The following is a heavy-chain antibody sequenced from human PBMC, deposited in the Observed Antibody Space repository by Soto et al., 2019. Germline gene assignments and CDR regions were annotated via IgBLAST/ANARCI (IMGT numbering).Heavy chain of an antibody. CDR1: GYTFTSYG. Sequence: ASVKVSCKASGYTFTSYGISWVRQAPGQGLEWMGWISAYNGNTNYAQKLQGRVTMTTDTSASTAYMELRSLRSDDTAVYYCARDLIIVGASKWFDPWGQGTLVTVSS. CDR2: ISAYNGNT. CDR3: ARDLIIVGASKWFDP. J-gene: IGHJ5*02. V-gene: IGHV1-18*01. D-gene: IGHD1-26*01.